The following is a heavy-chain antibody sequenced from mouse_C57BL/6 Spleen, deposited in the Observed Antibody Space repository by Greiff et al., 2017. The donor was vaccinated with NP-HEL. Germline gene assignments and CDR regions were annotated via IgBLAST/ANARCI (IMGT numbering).Heavy chain of an antibody. D-gene: IGHD1-2*01. Sequence: DVQLQESGGGLVKPGGSLKLSCAASGFTFSDYGMHWVRQAPEKGLEWVAYISSGSSTIYYADKVKGRFTISRDNAKNTLFLQMTSLRSEDTAMYYCARRLFDYWGQGTTLTVSS. J-gene: IGHJ2*01. CDR2: ISSGSSTI. V-gene: IGHV5-17*01. CDR1: GFTFSDYG. CDR3: ARRLFDY.